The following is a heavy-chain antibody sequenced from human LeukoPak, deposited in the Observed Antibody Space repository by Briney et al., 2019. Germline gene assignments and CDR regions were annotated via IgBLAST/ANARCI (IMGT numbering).Heavy chain of an antibody. V-gene: IGHV3-48*03. CDR2: ISSSAETT. D-gene: IGHD5-18*01. CDR3: ARQQQQLWYD. Sequence: GGSLRLSCAASGFIFSRYEMNWVRQAPGKGLEWVSYISSSAETTYYADSVKGRFTISRDNAKSSLYLQMYSLRAEDTAVYFCARQQQQLWYDWGQGTLVTVSS. CDR1: GFIFSRYE. J-gene: IGHJ4*02.